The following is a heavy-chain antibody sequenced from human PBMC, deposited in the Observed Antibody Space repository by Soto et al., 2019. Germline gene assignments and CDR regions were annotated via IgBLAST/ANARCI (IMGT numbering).Heavy chain of an antibody. CDR2: TYYSGST. CDR1: GVSMSSGGYY. V-gene: IGHV4-31*03. J-gene: IGHJ3*02. CDR3: AREEAGAFDI. Sequence: QVQLQESGPGLVKPSQTLSLTCTVSGVSMSSGGYYWTWIRQHPGKGLEWIGYTYYSGSTDYNPSLKSRLTISVDTSKNQFSLRLSSVTAADTAVYYCAREEAGAFDIWGQGTMVTVSS. D-gene: IGHD3-10*01.